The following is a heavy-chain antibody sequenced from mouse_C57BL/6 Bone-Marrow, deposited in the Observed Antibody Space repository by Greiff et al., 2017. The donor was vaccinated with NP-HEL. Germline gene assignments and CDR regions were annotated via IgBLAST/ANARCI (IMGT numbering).Heavy chain of an antibody. V-gene: IGHV5-9*01. CDR1: GFTFSSYT. Sequence: DVMLVESGGGLVKPGGSLKLSCAASGFTFSSYTMSWVRQTPEKRLEWVATISGGGGNTYYPDSVKGRFTISRDNAKNTLYLQMSSLRSEDTALYYCARRGAPLRWYVDVWGTGTTVTVSS. CDR2: ISGGGGNT. J-gene: IGHJ1*03. CDR3: ARRGAPLRWYVDV. D-gene: IGHD3-1*01.